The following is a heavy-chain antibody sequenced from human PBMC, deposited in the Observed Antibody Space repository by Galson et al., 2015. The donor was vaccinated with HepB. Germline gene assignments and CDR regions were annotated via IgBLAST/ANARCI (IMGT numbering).Heavy chain of an antibody. Sequence: QSGAEVKKPGESLRISCKGSGYSFTSYWISWVRQMPGKGLEWMGRIDPSDSYTNYSPSFQGHVTISADKSISTAYLQWSSLKASDTAMYYCARHAYFHYDSSGYLNWFDPWGQGTLVTVSS. J-gene: IGHJ5*02. D-gene: IGHD3-22*01. CDR1: GYSFTSYW. CDR2: IDPSDSYT. V-gene: IGHV5-10-1*01. CDR3: ARHAYFHYDSSGYLNWFDP.